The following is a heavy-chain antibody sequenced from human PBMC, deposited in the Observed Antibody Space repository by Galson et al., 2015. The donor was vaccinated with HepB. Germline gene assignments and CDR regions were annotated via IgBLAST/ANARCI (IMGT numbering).Heavy chain of an antibody. Sequence: SVKVSCKASGYSFNFYSIHWMRQAPGHRLEWMGRVNAGNGDTRYSQKFQDRITLTRDTSATTTYMGLSSMESEDTAVYYCVRGGQWPQFYFFDYWGQGTLVTVSS. J-gene: IGHJ4*02. D-gene: IGHD5-24*01. CDR2: VNAGNGDT. CDR1: GYSFNFYS. V-gene: IGHV1-3*01. CDR3: VRGGQWPQFYFFDY.